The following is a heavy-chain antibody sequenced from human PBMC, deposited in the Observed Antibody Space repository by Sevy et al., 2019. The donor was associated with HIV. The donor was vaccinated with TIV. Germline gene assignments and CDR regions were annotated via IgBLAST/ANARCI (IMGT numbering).Heavy chain of an antibody. CDR1: GFTFSSYW. D-gene: IGHD3-10*01. V-gene: IGHV3-7*01. J-gene: IGHJ6*02. CDR3: ASPLWCGDLLGYYYGMDV. CDR2: IKQDGSEK. Sequence: GGSLRLSCVASGFTFSSYWMSWVRQAPGKGLEWVANIKQDGSEKYYVDSVKGRFTISRDNAKNSLYLQMNSLRAEDTAVYYCASPLWCGDLLGYYYGMDVWGQGTTVTVSS.